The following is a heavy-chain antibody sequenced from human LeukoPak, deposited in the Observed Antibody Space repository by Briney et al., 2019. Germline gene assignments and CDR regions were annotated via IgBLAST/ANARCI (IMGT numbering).Heavy chain of an antibody. D-gene: IGHD2-2*01. CDR3: AKDVDQLLSAQLDY. CDR2: ISGSGGGT. Sequence: GGSLRLSCAASGFTFSRYAMNWVRQAPGEGLEWVSTISGSGGGTYYADSVKGRFTISRDNCKNTLYLQMNCLRAEDKAVYYCAKDVDQLLSAQLDYWGQGTLVTVSS. V-gene: IGHV3-23*01. J-gene: IGHJ4*02. CDR1: GFTFSRYA.